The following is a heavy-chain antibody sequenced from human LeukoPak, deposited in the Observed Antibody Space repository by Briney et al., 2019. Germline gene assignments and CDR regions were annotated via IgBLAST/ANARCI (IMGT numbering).Heavy chain of an antibody. V-gene: IGHV4-59*01. CDR3: ARESGIVGAVDI. CDR1: GGSLSSYY. J-gene: IGHJ3*02. D-gene: IGHD1-26*01. CDR2: IYYSGST. Sequence: SETLSLTCTVSGGSLSSYYWSWIRQPPGKGLEWIGYIYYSGSTNYNPSLKSRVTISVDTSKNQFSLKLSSVTAADTAVYYCARESGIVGAVDIWGQGTMVTVSS.